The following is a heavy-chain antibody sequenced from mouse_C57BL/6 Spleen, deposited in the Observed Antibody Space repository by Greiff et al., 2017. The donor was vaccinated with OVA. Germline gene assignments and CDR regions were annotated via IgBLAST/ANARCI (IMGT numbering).Heavy chain of an antibody. J-gene: IGHJ1*03. CDR2: INPNNGGT. Sequence: VQLQQSGPELVKPGASVKIPCKASGYTFTDYNMDWVKQSHGKSLEWIGDINPNNGGTIYNQKFKGKATLTVDKSSSTASMELRSLTSEDTAVYYCARPVYGDWYFDVWGTGTTVTVSS. V-gene: IGHV1-18*01. CDR1: GYTFTDYN. D-gene: IGHD1-1*01. CDR3: ARPVYGDWYFDV.